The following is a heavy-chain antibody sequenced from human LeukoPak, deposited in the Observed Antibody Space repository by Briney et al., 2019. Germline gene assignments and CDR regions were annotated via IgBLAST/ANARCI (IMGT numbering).Heavy chain of an antibody. D-gene: IGHD2-2*01. CDR3: ARGLLGHCTSTSCYVGYFDY. CDR2: IYYSGST. Sequence: SETLSLTCTVSGGSIRSGDYYWSWIRQPPGKGLEWIGHIYYSGSTYYNPFLKSRVSISVDTSKNQFSLKLTSVTAADTAVYYCARGLLGHCTSTSCYVGYFDYWGQGTLVTVSS. J-gene: IGHJ4*02. V-gene: IGHV4-30-4*08. CDR1: GGSIRSGDYY.